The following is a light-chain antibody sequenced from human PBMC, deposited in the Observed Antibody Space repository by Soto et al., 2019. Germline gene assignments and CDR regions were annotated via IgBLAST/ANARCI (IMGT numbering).Light chain of an antibody. J-gene: IGKJ1*01. CDR1: QSVKSIH. Sequence: EIVLTQSPGTLSLSPGERATLSCGASQSVKSIHLAWYQQKPGQPPRLLIYGASTRATGTPDRFSGGGSGTHFTLTISSLEPQDFAVYCCQQYGSSLLTFGQGTRVEIK. CDR3: QQYGSSLLT. CDR2: GAS. V-gene: IGKV3-20*01.